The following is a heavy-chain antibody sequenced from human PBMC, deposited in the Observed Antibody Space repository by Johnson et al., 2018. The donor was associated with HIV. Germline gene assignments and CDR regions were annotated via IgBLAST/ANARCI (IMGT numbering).Heavy chain of an antibody. V-gene: IGHV3-7*01. CDR3: ARPYDAYVYGAFDV. CDR1: GFTFSSYW. Sequence: VQVLESGGGLVQPGGSLRLSCAASGFTFSSYWMHWVRQAPGKGLEWVANIKQDGSKKYYVGSVRGRFTISRDNANNSLILQMNSLRVEDTAVYYCARPYDAYVYGAFDVWGPGTMVIVSS. D-gene: IGHD5/OR15-5a*01. J-gene: IGHJ3*01. CDR2: IKQDGSKK.